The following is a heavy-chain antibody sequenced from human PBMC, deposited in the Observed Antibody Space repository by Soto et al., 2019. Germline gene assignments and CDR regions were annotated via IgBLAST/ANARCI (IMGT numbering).Heavy chain of an antibody. D-gene: IGHD3-9*01. CDR2: IYHSGIT. J-gene: IGHJ5*02. Sequence: QVQLQESGPGLVKPSQTLSLTCSVSGDSISSGDYYLSWIRQHPGKGLEWIGYIYHSGITYFNPSLNSRVSISVDTSQNHLSPTLGSVTAADTDVYYCARVWFVAEIFPNWFNPWGQGSRVTFSS. V-gene: IGHV4-31*03. CDR1: GDSISSGDYY. CDR3: ARVWFVAEIFPNWFNP.